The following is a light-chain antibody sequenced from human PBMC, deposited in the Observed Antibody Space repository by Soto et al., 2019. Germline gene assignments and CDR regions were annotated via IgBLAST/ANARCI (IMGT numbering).Light chain of an antibody. CDR2: TVS. CDR1: QSLFYSDDGITY. J-gene: IGKJ4*01. V-gene: IGKV2-40*01. Sequence: DFVLTQSPASLSVTHGEPASISCRSSQSLFYSDDGITYLDWFLQKPGQSPQLLIYTVSYRASGVPDRFSGSGSGTDFTLKISRVEAEDVGVYFCMQRIRFPLTFGGGTKVDIK. CDR3: MQRIRFPLT.